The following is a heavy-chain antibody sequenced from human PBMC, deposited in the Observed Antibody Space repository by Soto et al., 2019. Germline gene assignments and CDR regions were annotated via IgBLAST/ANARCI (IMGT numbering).Heavy chain of an antibody. V-gene: IGHV1-69*02. D-gene: IGHD2-2*01. Sequence: QVHLTQSGAEVKKPGSSVKVSCKAAGGTFNTYTLFWVRQAPGHGLEWMGRIIPMLTVTNSAQKFQDRLTLTADKSTGTAFMELTSLGSDDTAVYYCSIGSWSAETFDVWGQGTMVTVSS. CDR3: SIGSWSAETFDV. J-gene: IGHJ3*01. CDR2: IIPMLTVT. CDR1: GGTFNTYT.